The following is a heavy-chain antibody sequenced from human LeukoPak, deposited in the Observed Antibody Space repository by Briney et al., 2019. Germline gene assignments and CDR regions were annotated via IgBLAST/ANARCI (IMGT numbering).Heavy chain of an antibody. J-gene: IGHJ4*02. CDR3: ARRVYGRYYFDY. D-gene: IGHD4-17*01. CDR2: IYNSGNT. CDR1: GGSFSGYY. V-gene: IGHV4-34*01. Sequence: NPSETLSLTCAVYGGSFSGYYWSWIRQPPGKGLEWIGSIYNSGNTYYNSSLKSRVTISLETPKNQFSLKLSSVTAADTAVYYCARRVYGRYYFDYWGQGTLVTVSS.